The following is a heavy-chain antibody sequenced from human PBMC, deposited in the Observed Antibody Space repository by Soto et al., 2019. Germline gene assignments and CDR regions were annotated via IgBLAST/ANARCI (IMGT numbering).Heavy chain of an antibody. D-gene: IGHD6-19*01. J-gene: IGHJ6*02. CDR2: ISGSGGDT. CDR3: ARTESSGWSTRYGMDV. V-gene: IGHV3-23*01. CDR1: GFTFGNFA. Sequence: GGSLRLSCAVSGFTFGNFAMTWVRQAPGKGLEWVSGISGSGGDTYCADSVKGRFTISRDNSKNTLYLQMSSLRAEDTATFYCARTESSGWSTRYGMDVWGQGTTVTVS.